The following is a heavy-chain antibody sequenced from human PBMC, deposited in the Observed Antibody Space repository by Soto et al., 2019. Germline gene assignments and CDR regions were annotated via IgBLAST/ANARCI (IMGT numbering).Heavy chain of an antibody. Sequence: QVQLVESGGGVVRPGRSLRLSCAATGFSFSTHGMHWVRQAPGKGLEWVAVIVNDGSEQDYSDSVKGRFTISRDNSKNTLYLQMNNLRSEDTAVYYCARDDNDDDNGGDHGGQGIVVTVSS. CDR1: GFSFSTHG. D-gene: IGHD1-1*01. CDR3: ARDDNDDDNGGDH. V-gene: IGHV3-33*01. J-gene: IGHJ4*02. CDR2: IVNDGSEQ.